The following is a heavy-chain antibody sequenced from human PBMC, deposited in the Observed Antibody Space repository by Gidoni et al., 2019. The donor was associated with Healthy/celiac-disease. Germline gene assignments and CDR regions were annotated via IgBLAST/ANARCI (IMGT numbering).Heavy chain of an antibody. D-gene: IGHD2-15*01. J-gene: IGHJ5*02. CDR3: ARSGWGLLYNWFDP. V-gene: IGHV4-34*01. Sequence: QVQLQQWGAGLLKPSETLSLTCAVYGGSFRGYYWSWIRQPPGKGLEWIGESNHSGSTNYNPSLKSRVTISVDTSKNQFSLKLSSVTAADTAVYYCARSGWGLLYNWFDPWGQGTLVTVSS. CDR2: SNHSGST. CDR1: GGSFRGYY.